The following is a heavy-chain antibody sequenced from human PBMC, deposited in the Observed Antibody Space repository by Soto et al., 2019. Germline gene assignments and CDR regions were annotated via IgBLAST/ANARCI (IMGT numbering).Heavy chain of an antibody. V-gene: IGHV4-59*12. Sequence: PSETLSLTCTVSGDSMSTYYWSWIRQPPGKGLEWVGYIYYTGSTNYNPSLKSRVTVSVDTSKNQFSLILSSVTAADTAVYYCARGPPFGYWGQGTLVTVSS. CDR2: IYYTGST. CDR3: ARGPPFGY. D-gene: IGHD3-10*01. CDR1: GDSMSTYY. J-gene: IGHJ4*02.